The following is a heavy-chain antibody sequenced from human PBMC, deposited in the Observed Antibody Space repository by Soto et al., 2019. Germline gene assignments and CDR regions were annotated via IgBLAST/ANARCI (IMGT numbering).Heavy chain of an antibody. CDR3: ATSCGGDCYHYYGMDV. J-gene: IGHJ6*02. V-gene: IGHV1-2*04. CDR2: INPNSGGT. D-gene: IGHD2-21*02. CDR1: GYTFTGYY. Sequence: ASVKVSCKDSGYTFTGYYMHWVRQAPGQGLEWMGWINPNSGGTNYAQKFQGWVTMTRDTSISTAYMELSRLRSDDTAVYYCATSCGGDCYHYYGMDVWGQGTTVTVSS.